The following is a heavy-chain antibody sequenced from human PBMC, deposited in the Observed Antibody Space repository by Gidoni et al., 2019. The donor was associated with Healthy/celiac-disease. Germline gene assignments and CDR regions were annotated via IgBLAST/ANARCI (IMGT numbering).Heavy chain of an antibody. CDR1: GYTFTGYY. D-gene: IGHD3-16*01. Sequence: QVQLVQSGAEVKKPGASVKVSCKASGYTFTGYYMHWVRKAPGQGLGWMGWINPSSGGPHYAQKLQGWVTMTRDTAISTAYMALSRLRSDDTAVYYCARDLRFGYYYGMDVWGQGTPVTVSS. V-gene: IGHV1-2*04. J-gene: IGHJ6*02. CDR2: INPSSGGP. CDR3: ARDLRFGYYYGMDV.